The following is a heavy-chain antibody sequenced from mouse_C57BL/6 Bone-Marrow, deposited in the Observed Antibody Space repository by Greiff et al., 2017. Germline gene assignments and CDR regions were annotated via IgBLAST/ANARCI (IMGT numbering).Heavy chain of an antibody. V-gene: IGHV5-6*02. D-gene: IGHD2-3*01. CDR3: ARHQEGYYVGFAY. CDR1: GFTFSSYG. CDR2: ISSGGSYT. J-gene: IGHJ3*01. Sequence: DVMLVESGGDLVKPGGSLKLSCAASGFTFSSYGMSWVRQTPDKRLEWVATISSGGSYTYYPDSVKGRFTISRDNAKNTLYLQMSSLKSEDTAMYYCARHQEGYYVGFAYWCQGTLVTVSA.